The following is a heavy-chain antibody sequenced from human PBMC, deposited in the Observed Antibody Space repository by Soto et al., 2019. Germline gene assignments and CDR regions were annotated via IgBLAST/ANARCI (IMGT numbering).Heavy chain of an antibody. CDR3: ARAYGDLGSYGMDV. V-gene: IGHV1-2*04. Sequence: QVQLVQSGAEVKKPGASVKVSCKASGYTFTGYYMHWVRQAPGQGLEWMGWINPNSGGTNYAQKFQGWVTMTRDTSMSTAYMELSRLRSDDTAVYYCARAYGDLGSYGMDVWGQGTTVTVSS. D-gene: IGHD4-17*01. CDR1: GYTFTGYY. J-gene: IGHJ6*02. CDR2: INPNSGGT.